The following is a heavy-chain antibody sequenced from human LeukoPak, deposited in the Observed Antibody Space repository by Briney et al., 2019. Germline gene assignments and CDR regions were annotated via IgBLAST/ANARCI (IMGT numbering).Heavy chain of an antibody. J-gene: IGHJ4*02. D-gene: IGHD5-12*01. Sequence: PGGSLRLSCAASGFTFSSYWMSWVRQAPGKGLEWVANIKQDGSDKYYVDSVKGRFTISRDNSKNTLFLQVNSLRGEDTAVYYCARDRTRSAYEFDYWGQGTLVTVSS. CDR1: GFTFSSYW. CDR2: IKQDGSDK. V-gene: IGHV3-7*01. CDR3: ARDRTRSAYEFDY.